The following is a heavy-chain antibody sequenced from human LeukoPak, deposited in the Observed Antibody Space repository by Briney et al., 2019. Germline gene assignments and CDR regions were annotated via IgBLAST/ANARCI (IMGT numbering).Heavy chain of an antibody. V-gene: IGHV1-18*01. CDR1: GYTFTSYD. Sequence: PTASVKVSCKASGYTFTSYDINWVRQAPGQGLEWMGWISAYNGNTNYAQKLQGRVTMTTDTSTSTAYMELRSLRSDDTAVYYCARVFRFGELSPLDYWGQGTLVTVSS. J-gene: IGHJ4*02. CDR2: ISAYNGNT. D-gene: IGHD3-10*01. CDR3: ARVFRFGELSPLDY.